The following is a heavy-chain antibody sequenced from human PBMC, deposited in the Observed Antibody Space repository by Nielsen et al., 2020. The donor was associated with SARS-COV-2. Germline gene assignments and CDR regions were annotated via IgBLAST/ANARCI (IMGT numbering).Heavy chain of an antibody. Sequence: GESLKISCAASGFTFSSYAMHWVRQAPGKGLEWVAVISYDGSNKYYADSVKGRFTISRDNSKNTLYLQMNSLRAEDTAVYYCARGAQQWLGTALFDYWGQGTLVTVSS. J-gene: IGHJ4*02. CDR2: ISYDGSNK. V-gene: IGHV3-30-3*01. CDR3: ARGAQQWLGTALFDY. CDR1: GFTFSSYA. D-gene: IGHD6-19*01.